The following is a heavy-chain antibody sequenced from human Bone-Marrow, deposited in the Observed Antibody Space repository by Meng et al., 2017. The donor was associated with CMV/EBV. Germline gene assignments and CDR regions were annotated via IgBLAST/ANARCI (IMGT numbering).Heavy chain of an antibody. Sequence: SVKVSCKASGGTFSSYAISWVRQAPGQGLEWMGGIIPIFGTANYAQKFQGRVTITTDESTSTAYMELSSLRSEDTAVYYCARDAVIAAHPGEYYYYGMDVWGQGTTVTVSS. V-gene: IGHV1-69*05. CDR1: GGTFSSYA. CDR2: IIPIFGTA. CDR3: ARDAVIAAHPGEYYYYGMDV. D-gene: IGHD6-6*01. J-gene: IGHJ6*02.